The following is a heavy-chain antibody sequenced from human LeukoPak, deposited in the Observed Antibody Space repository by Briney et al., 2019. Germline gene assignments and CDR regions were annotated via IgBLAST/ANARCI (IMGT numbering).Heavy chain of an antibody. Sequence: GGSLRLSCAASGFTFSKAWLTWVRQAPGKGLEWVGRIKSKTDGGTIDYAAPVKGRFTISRDDSKNTLYLQMNSLKTEDTAVYYCTTLTMVRGVISNNWFDPWGQGTLVTVSS. CDR1: GFTFSKAW. CDR2: IKSKTDGGTI. CDR3: TTLTMVRGVISNNWFDP. V-gene: IGHV3-15*01. D-gene: IGHD3-10*01. J-gene: IGHJ5*02.